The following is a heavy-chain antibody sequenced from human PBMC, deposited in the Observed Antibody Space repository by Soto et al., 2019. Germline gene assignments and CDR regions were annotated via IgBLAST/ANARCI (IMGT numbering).Heavy chain of an antibody. CDR3: ARDSAWAPLRWLQRNWFDP. Sequence: ASVKVSCKASGYTFTSYAMHWVRQAPGQRLEWMGWINAGNGNTKYSQKFQGRVTITRDTSASTAYMELSSLRSEDTAVYYCARDSAWAPLRWLQRNWFDPWGQGTLVTVSS. V-gene: IGHV1-3*01. CDR2: INAGNGNT. D-gene: IGHD5-12*01. J-gene: IGHJ5*02. CDR1: GYTFTSYA.